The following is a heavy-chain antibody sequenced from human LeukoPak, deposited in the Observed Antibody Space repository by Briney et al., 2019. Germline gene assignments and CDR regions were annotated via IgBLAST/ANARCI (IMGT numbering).Heavy chain of an antibody. Sequence: SETLSLTCTVSGGSISSGGYYWSWIRQPPGKGLEWIGYIYHSGSTYYNPSLKSRVTISVDRSKNQFSLKLSSVTAADTAVYYCARGVEYYYDSSGYCFDYWGQGTLVTVSS. J-gene: IGHJ4*02. V-gene: IGHV4-30-2*01. CDR2: IYHSGST. CDR1: GGSISSGGYY. D-gene: IGHD3-22*01. CDR3: ARGVEYYYDSSGYCFDY.